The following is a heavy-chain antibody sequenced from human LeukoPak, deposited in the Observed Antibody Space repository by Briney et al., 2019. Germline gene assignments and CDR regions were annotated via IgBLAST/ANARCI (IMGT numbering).Heavy chain of an antibody. V-gene: IGHV4-59*01. CDR3: AREEGQYGPGAFDI. D-gene: IGHD4-11*01. J-gene: IGHJ3*02. CDR2: IYYSGST. CDR1: GGSISSYY. Sequence: SETLSLTCTVSGGSISSYYWSWIRQPPGKGLEWIGYIYYSGSTNYNPSLKSRVTTSVDTSKNQFSLKLSSVTAADTAVYYCAREEGQYGPGAFDIWGQGTMVTVSS.